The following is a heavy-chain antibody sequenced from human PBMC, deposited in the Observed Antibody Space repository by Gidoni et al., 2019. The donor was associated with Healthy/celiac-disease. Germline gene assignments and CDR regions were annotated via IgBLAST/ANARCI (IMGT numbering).Heavy chain of an antibody. Sequence: QVQLVQSGAEVKKPGASVKVSCKASGYTFTGYYMHWVRQAPGQGLEWMGWINPNSGGTNYAQKFQGWVTMTRDTSISTAYMELSRLRSDDTAVYYCAREGLAAADYYYYMDVWGKGTTVTVSS. D-gene: IGHD6-13*01. CDR1: GYTFTGYY. CDR2: INPNSGGT. V-gene: IGHV1-2*04. J-gene: IGHJ6*03. CDR3: AREGLAAADYYYYMDV.